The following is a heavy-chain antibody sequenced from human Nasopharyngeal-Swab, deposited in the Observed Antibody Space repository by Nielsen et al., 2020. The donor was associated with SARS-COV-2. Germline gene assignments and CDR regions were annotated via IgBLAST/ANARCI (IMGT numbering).Heavy chain of an antibody. D-gene: IGHD6-13*01. V-gene: IGHV5-51*01. CDR1: GYSFTSYW. CDR3: ARTAYSSSWYRLDY. CDR2: IYPGDSDT. Sequence: GGSLRPSCKGSGYSFTSYWIGWVRQMPGKGLEWMGIIYPGDSDTRYSPSFQGQVTISADKSISTAYLQWSSLKASDTAMYYCARTAYSSSWYRLDYWGQGTLVTVSS. J-gene: IGHJ4*02.